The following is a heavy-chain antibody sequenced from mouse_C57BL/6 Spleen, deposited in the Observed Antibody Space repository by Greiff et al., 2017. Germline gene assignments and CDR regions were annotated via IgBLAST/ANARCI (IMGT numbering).Heavy chain of an antibody. CDR3: AKVYSDCFAY. CDR1: GFTFSSYA. Sequence: EVKLMESGGGLVKPGGSLKLSCAASGFTFSSYAMSWVRQTPEKRLEWVATISDGGSYTYYPDNVKGRFTISRDNAKNNLYLQMSHLKSEDTAMYYCAKVYSDCFAYWGQGTLVTVSA. D-gene: IGHD6-1*01. CDR2: ISDGGSYT. V-gene: IGHV5-4*03. J-gene: IGHJ3*01.